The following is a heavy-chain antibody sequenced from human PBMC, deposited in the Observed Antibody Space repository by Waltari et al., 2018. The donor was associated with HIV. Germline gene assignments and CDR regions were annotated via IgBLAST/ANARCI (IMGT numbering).Heavy chain of an antibody. CDR1: GFTFSNYG. Sequence: QVQLVESGGGVVQPGRSLRLSCAASGFTFSNYGMHWVRQAPGKGLEWVAVIWYDGSNKYYADSVKGRFTISRDNSKNTLYLQMNSLRAEDTAVYYCARERFSSSSTYFDYWGQGTLVTVSS. D-gene: IGHD6-6*01. CDR3: ARERFSSSSTYFDY. J-gene: IGHJ4*02. V-gene: IGHV3-33*01. CDR2: IWYDGSNK.